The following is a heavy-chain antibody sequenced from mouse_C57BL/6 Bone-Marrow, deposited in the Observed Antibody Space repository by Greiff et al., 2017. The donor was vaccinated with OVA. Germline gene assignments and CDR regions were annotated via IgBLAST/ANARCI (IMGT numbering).Heavy chain of an antibody. V-gene: IGHV1-19*01. CDR3: ARSKGPYYGSKAFAY. Sequence: VQLQQSGPVLVKPGASVKMSCKASGYTFTDYYMNWVKQSHGKSLEWIGVINPYNGGTSYNQKFKGKATLTVDKSSSTAYMQLSSLTSEDSAVYYCARSKGPYYGSKAFAYWGQGTLVTVSA. D-gene: IGHD1-1*01. CDR1: GYTFTDYY. J-gene: IGHJ3*01. CDR2: INPYNGGT.